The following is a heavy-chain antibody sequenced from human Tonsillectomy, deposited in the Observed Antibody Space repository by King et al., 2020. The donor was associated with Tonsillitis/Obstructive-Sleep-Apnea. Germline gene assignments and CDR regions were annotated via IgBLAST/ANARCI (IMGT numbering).Heavy chain of an antibody. D-gene: IGHD3-3*01. CDR1: GYTFTSYG. CDR3: ARDVRYYDFWSGYYGEAFDI. J-gene: IGHJ3*02. Sequence: QLVQSGAEVKKPGASVKVSCKASGYTFTSYGISWVRQAPGQGLEWMGWIGGYNDNTNYAQKLQGRVTMTTDTATSTAYMELTSLRSDDTAVYYCARDVRYYDFWSGYYGEAFDIWGQGTMVTVSS. CDR2: IGGYNDNT. V-gene: IGHV1-18*04.